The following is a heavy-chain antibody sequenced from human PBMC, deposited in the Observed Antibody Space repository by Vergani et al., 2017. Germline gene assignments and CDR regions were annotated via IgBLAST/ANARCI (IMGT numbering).Heavy chain of an antibody. CDR1: GGSISSYY. Sequence: QVQLQESGPGLVKPSETLSLTCTVSGGSISSYYWSWIRQPPGKGLEWIGYNYYSGSTNYNPSLKSRVTISVDTSKNQFSLKLSSVTAADTAVYYCARARGGWELPKFDYWGQGTLVTVSS. D-gene: IGHD1-26*01. V-gene: IGHV4-59*01. CDR3: ARARGGWELPKFDY. J-gene: IGHJ4*02. CDR2: NYYSGST.